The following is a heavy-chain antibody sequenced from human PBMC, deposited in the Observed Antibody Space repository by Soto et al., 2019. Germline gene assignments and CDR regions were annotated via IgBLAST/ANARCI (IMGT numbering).Heavy chain of an antibody. D-gene: IGHD3-3*01. V-gene: IGHV1-18*01. CDR1: GYTFTSYG. J-gene: IGHJ4*02. CDR2: ISAYNGNT. CDR3: ARVHYDFWSGYYHYFDY. Sequence: QVQLVQSGAEVKKPGASVKVSCKASGYTFTSYGISWVRQAPGQGLEWMGWISAYNGNTNYAQKLKGRVTMTTDTSTSTAYMELRSLRSDDTAVYYCARVHYDFWSGYYHYFDYWGQGTLVTVSS.